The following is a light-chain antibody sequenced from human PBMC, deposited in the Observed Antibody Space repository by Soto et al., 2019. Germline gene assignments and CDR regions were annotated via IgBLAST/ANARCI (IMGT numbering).Light chain of an antibody. V-gene: IGLV2-14*01. CDR2: EVS. Sequence: QSALTQPASVSGSPGQSITISCTGTRSDVGGYNSVCWHQQHPGKAPKLIIYEVSNRPSGVSNRFSGSKSGNTASLTISGLQAEDEADYYCSSYTSSSILVFGGGTKLTVL. CDR1: RSDVGGYNS. CDR3: SSYTSSSILV. J-gene: IGLJ2*01.